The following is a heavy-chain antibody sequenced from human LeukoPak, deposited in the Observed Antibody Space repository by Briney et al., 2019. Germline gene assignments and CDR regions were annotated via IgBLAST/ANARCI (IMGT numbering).Heavy chain of an antibody. J-gene: IGHJ4*02. D-gene: IGHD5-24*01. Sequence: GGSLRLSCVASGFTFSTYTMNWIRQAPGKGLEWVSAISGSGGSTYYADSVKGRFTISRDNSKNTLYLQMNSLRAEDTAVYYCARSVEMATIDYWGQGTLATVSS. CDR2: ISGSGGST. CDR1: GFTFSTYT. V-gene: IGHV3-23*01. CDR3: ARSVEMATIDY.